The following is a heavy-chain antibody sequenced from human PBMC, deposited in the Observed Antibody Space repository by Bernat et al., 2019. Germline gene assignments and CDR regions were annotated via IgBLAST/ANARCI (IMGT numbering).Heavy chain of an antibody. CDR1: GFTFSSYW. D-gene: IGHD6-13*01. CDR3: ASVFMTAAGLIDY. CDR2: IKQDGSEK. V-gene: IGHV3-7*01. Sequence: EVQLVESGGGLVQPGGSLRLSCAASGFTFSSYWMSWVHQAPGKGLEWVANIKQDGSEKYYVDSVKGRFTISRDNAKNSLYLQMNSLRAEDTAVYYCASVFMTAAGLIDYWGQGTLVTVSS. J-gene: IGHJ4*02.